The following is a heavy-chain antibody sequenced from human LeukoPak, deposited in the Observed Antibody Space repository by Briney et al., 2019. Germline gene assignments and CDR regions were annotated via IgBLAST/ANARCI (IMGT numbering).Heavy chain of an antibody. D-gene: IGHD5-24*01. V-gene: IGHV4-59*01. CDR3: ASLTGRDAFNSARSDY. Sequence: SETLSLTCTVSGGSISGYYWSWIRQPPGKGLEWIGYISYSGSTNYNPSLKSRVTISVDTSNNQFSLKLSSVTTADTAVYYCASLTGRDAFNSARSDYWGQGTLVTVSS. J-gene: IGHJ4*02. CDR2: ISYSGST. CDR1: GGSISGYY.